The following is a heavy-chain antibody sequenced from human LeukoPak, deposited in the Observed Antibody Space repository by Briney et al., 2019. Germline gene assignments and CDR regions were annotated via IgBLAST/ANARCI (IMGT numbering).Heavy chain of an antibody. V-gene: IGHV4-59*04. CDR2: IYYSGST. CDR3: AKGLRYLSFNDAFDI. Sequence: SETLSLTCTVSGGSISSYYWSWIRQPPGKGLEWIGYIYYSGSTYYNPSLKSRGTISGETSKNQFSLRLSSVTAADTAVYFCAKGLRYLSFNDAFDIWGQGTMVTVSS. D-gene: IGHD3-9*01. CDR1: GGSISSYY. J-gene: IGHJ3*02.